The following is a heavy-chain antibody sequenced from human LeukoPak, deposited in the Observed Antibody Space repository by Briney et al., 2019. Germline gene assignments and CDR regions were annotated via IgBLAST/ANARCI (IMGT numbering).Heavy chain of an antibody. J-gene: IGHJ4*02. D-gene: IGHD3-10*01. CDR3: ARGPYYYGSGSYLVY. V-gene: IGHV4-34*01. CDR1: GVSFSGYY. CDR2: INHSGST. Sequence: SETLSLTCAVYGVSFSGYYWSWIRQPPGKGLEWIGEINHSGSTNYNPSLKSRVTISVDTSKNQFSLKLSSVTAADTAVYYCARGPYYYGSGSYLVYWGQGTLVTVSS.